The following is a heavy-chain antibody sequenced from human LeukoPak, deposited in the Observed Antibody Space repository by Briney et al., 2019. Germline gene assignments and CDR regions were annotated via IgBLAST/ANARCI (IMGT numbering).Heavy chain of an antibody. CDR3: ARGVSDSGGSYYFDY. J-gene: IGHJ4*02. Sequence: SETLSLTCTVSGASISSYYWSRIRQPPGKGLEWIGYIYYTGSTNYNPSLKSRVTISVDTSKNQFSLRLSSVTAADTALYYCARGVSDSGGSYYFDYWGQGTLVTVSS. CDR2: IYYTGST. CDR1: GASISSYY. V-gene: IGHV4-59*01. D-gene: IGHD3-22*01.